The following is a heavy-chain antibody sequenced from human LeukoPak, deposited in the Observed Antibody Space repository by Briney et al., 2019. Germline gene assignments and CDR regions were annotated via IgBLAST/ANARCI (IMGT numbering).Heavy chain of an antibody. J-gene: IGHJ4*02. CDR1: GFTFGSYA. CDR3: AVMHRYYDGSGYWVQ. Sequence: GGSLRLSCAASGFTFGSYAMSWVRQAPGKGLEWVSGIGTSGGTTSYAESVKGRFTVSRDNPRNTLYMEMNSLRDEDTAVYYCAVMHRYYDGSGYWVQWGQGTLVTVSS. D-gene: IGHD3-22*01. V-gene: IGHV3-23*01. CDR2: IGTSGGTT.